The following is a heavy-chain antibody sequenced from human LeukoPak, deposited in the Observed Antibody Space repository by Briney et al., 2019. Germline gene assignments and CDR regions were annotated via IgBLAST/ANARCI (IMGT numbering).Heavy chain of an antibody. V-gene: IGHV1-2*02. CDR3: ARGVVPVVIDVFDF. CDR1: GYTFTGYY. D-gene: IGHD2-2*01. CDR2: INPNSGGT. Sequence: AASVKVSCKASGYTFTGYYMHWVRQAPGQGLEWMGWINPNSGGTNYAQKFQGRVTMTRDTSISTAYMELSRLRSDDTAVYYCARGVVPVVIDVFDFGAKGTMVTVSS. J-gene: IGHJ3*01.